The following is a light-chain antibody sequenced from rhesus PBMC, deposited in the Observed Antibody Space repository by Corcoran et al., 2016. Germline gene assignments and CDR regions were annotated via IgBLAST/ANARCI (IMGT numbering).Light chain of an antibody. CDR1: QSISSW. CDR2: KAS. Sequence: DIQMTQSPSSLSASVGDTVTITCRASQSISSWLDWYQQKPGKAPKLLIYKASSLQSGAPSRVRGSGSRTDLTRTISSLQPEDFANYYCLQYSSSPFTFGPETKLDIK. J-gene: IGKJ3*01. CDR3: LQYSSSPFT. V-gene: IGKV1-22*01.